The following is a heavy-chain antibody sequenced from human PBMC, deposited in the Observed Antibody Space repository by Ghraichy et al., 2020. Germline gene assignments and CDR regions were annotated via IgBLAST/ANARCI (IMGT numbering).Heavy chain of an antibody. CDR3: SRGLSDSSGWIGVLDAFDI. V-gene: IGHV4-34*01. CDR2: VNQSGST. CDR1: GGSFSGYY. Sequence: SETLSLTCAVYGGSFSGYYWSWIRQPPGKGLEWIGEVNQSGSTNYNPSLKSRVTISVDTSKNQFSLKVRSVTAADTAEYYCSRGLSDSSGWIGVLDAFDIWGQGTMVTVSS. D-gene: IGHD6-19*01. J-gene: IGHJ3*02.